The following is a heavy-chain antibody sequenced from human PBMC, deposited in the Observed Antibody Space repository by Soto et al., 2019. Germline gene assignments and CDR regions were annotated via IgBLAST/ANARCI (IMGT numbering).Heavy chain of an antibody. CDR1: GFTFDDYA. J-gene: IGHJ6*03. V-gene: IGHV3-9*01. CDR3: AKDRGLVVLAAAYHMDV. CDR2: ISWNSGSI. Sequence: EVQLVESGGGLVQPGRSLRLSCAASGFTFDDYAMHWVRQAPGKGLEWVSGISWNSGSIGYADSVKGRFTISRDNAKNSLYLQMNSLRAEDTALYYCAKDRGLVVLAAAYHMDVWGKGTTVTVSS. D-gene: IGHD2-15*01.